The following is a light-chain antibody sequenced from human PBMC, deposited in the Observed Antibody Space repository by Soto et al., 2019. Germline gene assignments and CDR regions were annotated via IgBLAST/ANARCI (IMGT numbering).Light chain of an antibody. J-gene: IGLJ2*01. V-gene: IGLV1-47*02. Sequence: QSVLTQPPSASGTPGQRVTISCSGSSSSIGRNYVYWYQQFPGTAPKLLVYSDNRRPSGVPDRFSGSKSGTSASLAISGLRSEDEADYHCATWDDSLRGVVFGGGTKLTVL. CDR3: ATWDDSLRGVV. CDR2: SDN. CDR1: SSSIGRNY.